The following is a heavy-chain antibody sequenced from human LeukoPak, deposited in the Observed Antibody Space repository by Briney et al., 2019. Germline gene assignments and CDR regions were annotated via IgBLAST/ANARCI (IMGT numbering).Heavy chain of an antibody. J-gene: IGHJ3*02. CDR1: GGSISSGGYY. CDR2: IYHSGST. CDR3: ARDHRPPLDAFDI. V-gene: IGHV4-30-2*01. Sequence: SETLSLTCTVSGGSISSGGYYWSWIRQPPGKGLEWIGYIYHSGSTYYNPSLKSRVTISVDRSKNQFSLKLSSVTAADTAVYYCARDHRPPLDAFDIWGQGTMVTVSS.